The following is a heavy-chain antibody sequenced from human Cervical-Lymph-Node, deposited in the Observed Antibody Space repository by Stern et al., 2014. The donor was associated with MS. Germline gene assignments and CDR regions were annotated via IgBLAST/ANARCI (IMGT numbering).Heavy chain of an antibody. CDR2: ISGNSGGT. Sequence: VQLVESGGGLVKPGGSLRLSCKASGITLSSHAMSWVRQAPGQGLEWVSTISGNSGGTHYSDNLQGRFTISSDTSTNTINMPMNSLTAEDTAVYSCAKGLFYGDYVSYYWGQGTLVTVSS. D-gene: IGHD4-17*01. CDR3: AKGLFYGDYVSYY. J-gene: IGHJ4*02. V-gene: IGHV3-23*04. CDR1: GITLSSHA.